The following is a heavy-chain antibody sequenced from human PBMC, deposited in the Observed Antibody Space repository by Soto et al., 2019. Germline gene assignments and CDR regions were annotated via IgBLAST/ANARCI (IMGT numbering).Heavy chain of an antibody. CDR2: IYPGDSDT. D-gene: IGHD2-2*02. J-gene: IGHJ5*02. V-gene: IGHV5-51*01. Sequence: GESLKISCKGSGYSFTSYWIGLVRQMPGKGLEWMGIIYPGDSDTRYSPSFQGQVTISAGKSISTAYLQWSSLKASDTAMYYCARQKGLVVVPAAIPRGHNWFAPWGQGTLVTVSS. CDR1: GYSFTSYW. CDR3: ARQKGLVVVPAAIPRGHNWFAP.